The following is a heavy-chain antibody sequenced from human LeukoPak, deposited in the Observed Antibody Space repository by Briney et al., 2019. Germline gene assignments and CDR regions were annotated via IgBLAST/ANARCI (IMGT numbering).Heavy chain of an antibody. V-gene: IGHV1-18*01. CDR1: GYTFTSYG. CDR2: ISAYNGNT. J-gene: IGHJ4*02. D-gene: IGHD3-9*01. Sequence: GASVKVSCKASGYTFTSYGISWVRQAPGQGLEWMGWISAYNGNTNYAQKLQGRVTMTTDTSTSTAYMELGSLRSDDTAVYYCARASRLLRYFDWLLPNDYWGQGTLVTVSS. CDR3: ARASRLLRYFDWLLPNDY.